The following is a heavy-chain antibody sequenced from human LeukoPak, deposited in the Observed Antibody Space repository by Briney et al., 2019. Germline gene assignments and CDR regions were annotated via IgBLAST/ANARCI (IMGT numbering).Heavy chain of an antibody. CDR2: ISYDGSNK. CDR1: GFTFSSYG. V-gene: IGHV3-30*18. CDR3: AKERFYGDDPWFDY. D-gene: IGHD4-17*01. J-gene: IGHJ4*02. Sequence: GRSLRLSCAASGFTFSSYGMHWVRQAPGKGLEWVAVISYDGSNKYYADCVKGRFTISRDNSKNTLYLQMNSLRAEDTAVYYCAKERFYGDDPWFDYWGQGTLVTVSS.